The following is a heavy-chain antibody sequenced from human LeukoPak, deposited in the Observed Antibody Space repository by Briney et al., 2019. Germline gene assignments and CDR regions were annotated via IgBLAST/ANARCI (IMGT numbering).Heavy chain of an antibody. D-gene: IGHD4-11*01. CDR2: MKDNSGGA. CDR3: GRAGYRNYVFYYYMDV. Sequence: GASVKVSCKASGYTFTDYYINWVRQAPGQGPEWLGWMKDNSGGANYAQKFQGRVTMTRDTSTSTAYMELSGLKSGDTAVYYCGRAGYRNYVFYYYMDVWGNGTTVTVSS. J-gene: IGHJ6*03. CDR1: GYTFTDYY. V-gene: IGHV1-2*02.